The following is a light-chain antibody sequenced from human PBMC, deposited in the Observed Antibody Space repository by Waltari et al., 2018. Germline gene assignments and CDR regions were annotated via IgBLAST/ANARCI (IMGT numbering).Light chain of an antibody. CDR3: SLSYSGAVV. J-gene: IGLJ2*01. V-gene: IGLV7-46*01. Sequence: QAVVTQEPSLTVSPGGTVTLTCGSNTGAVTSGHYPYWFQQKPGQAPRTLIDDPNNKQSWTPARFSGSRLGGKGALTLAGAQPEDEAEYYCSLSYSGAVVFGGGTKLTVL. CDR1: TGAVTSGHY. CDR2: DPN.